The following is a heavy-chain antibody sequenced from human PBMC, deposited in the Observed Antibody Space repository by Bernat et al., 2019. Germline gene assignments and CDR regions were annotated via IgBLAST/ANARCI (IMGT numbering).Heavy chain of an antibody. CDR3: ARQDGAARIFDY. J-gene: IGHJ4*02. D-gene: IGHD6-6*01. CDR1: GISLSTSGMC. V-gene: IGHV2-70*01. Sequence: QVTLRESGPALVKPTQTLTLTCTFSGISLSTSGMCVSWIRQPPGKALEWLALIDWDDDKYYSTSLKTRLTISKDTSKNQVVLTMTNMDPVDTATYYCARQDGAARIFDYWGQGTLVTVSS. CDR2: IDWDDDK.